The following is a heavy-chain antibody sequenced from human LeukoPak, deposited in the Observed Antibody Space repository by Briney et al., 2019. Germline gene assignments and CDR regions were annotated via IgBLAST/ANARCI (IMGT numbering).Heavy chain of an antibody. D-gene: IGHD6-19*01. CDR2: ISSSGSTI. V-gene: IGHV3-48*03. J-gene: IGHJ1*01. CDR3: ARDGTGYSSGWYSG. Sequence: GGSLRLSCAASGFTFSSYEMNWVRQAPGKGLEWVSYISSSGSTIYYADSVKGRFTISRDNAKNSLYLQMNSLRAEDTAVYYCARDGTGYSSGWYSGWGQGPWSPSPQ. CDR1: GFTFSSYE.